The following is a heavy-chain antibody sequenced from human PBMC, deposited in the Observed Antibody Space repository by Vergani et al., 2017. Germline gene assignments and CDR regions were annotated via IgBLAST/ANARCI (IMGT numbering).Heavy chain of an antibody. J-gene: IGHJ5*02. V-gene: IGHV3-30*02. CDR1: GFTFSNFC. CDR2: IGKDGITT. D-gene: IGHD2-15*01. Sequence: QVQLVESAGGVVQPGGSLRLSCAASGFTFSNFCMHWIRQAPGKGLEWLAYIGKDGITTRYRDAVKGRFTVSRDNSKDILYLQMDSLRSEDTALYYCAKCLRDSTDGLPDSWGTGTLVIVSS. CDR3: AKCLRDSTDGLPDS.